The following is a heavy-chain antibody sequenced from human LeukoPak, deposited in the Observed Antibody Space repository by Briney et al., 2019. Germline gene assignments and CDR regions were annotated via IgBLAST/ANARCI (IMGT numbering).Heavy chain of an antibody. D-gene: IGHD6-13*01. V-gene: IGHV4-59*01. J-gene: IGHJ4*02. CDR2: IYYSGST. Sequence: PSETLSLTCTVSGGSLSSYYWSWIRQPPGKGLEWIGYIYYSGSTNYNPPLKSRVTISVDTSNNQFSLKLSSVTAADTAVYYCARSPGGSPDYWGQGTLVTVSS. CDR1: GGSLSSYY. CDR3: ARSPGGSPDY.